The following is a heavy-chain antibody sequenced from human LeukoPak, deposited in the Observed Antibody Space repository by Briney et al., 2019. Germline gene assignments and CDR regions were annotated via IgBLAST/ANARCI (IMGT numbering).Heavy chain of an antibody. D-gene: IGHD2-15*01. V-gene: IGHV4-59*01. CDR2: IYYSGST. Sequence: SETLSLTCTVSGGSISSYYWSWIRQPPGKGLEWIGYIYYSGSTNYNPSLRSRVTISVDTSKNQFSLKLSSVTAADTAVYYCARGTIGYCSGGSCYAQPYYFDYWGQGTLVTVSS. J-gene: IGHJ4*02. CDR1: GGSISSYY. CDR3: ARGTIGYCSGGSCYAQPYYFDY.